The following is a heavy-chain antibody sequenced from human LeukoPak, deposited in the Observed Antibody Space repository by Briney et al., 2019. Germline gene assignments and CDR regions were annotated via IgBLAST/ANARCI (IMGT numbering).Heavy chain of an antibody. CDR1: GFTFSRYS. CDR3: ARVSCGGDCNNLLWYFDL. Sequence: PRGSLRLSCAASGFTFSRYSLNWVRQAPGKGLEWVSSISSSSSYIYYVDSVKGRFTSSRDNAKNSLYLQMNSLRDEDTAVYYCARVSCGGDCNNLLWYFDLWGRGTLVTVAS. D-gene: IGHD2-21*02. V-gene: IGHV3-21*01. CDR2: ISSSSSYI. J-gene: IGHJ2*01.